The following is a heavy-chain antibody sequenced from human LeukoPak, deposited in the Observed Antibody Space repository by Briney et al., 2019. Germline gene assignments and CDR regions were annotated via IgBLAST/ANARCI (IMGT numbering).Heavy chain of an antibody. Sequence: PSETLSLTRTVPRGSISSNHWSCIRQPAGKGLECIGRSYTSGSNNYKPSLKSRVPRAVDTSKIQFSLKLSSVTAADTAVYCCARDGHCSSTSFYHWFELWGGGTLVSVSS. J-gene: IGHJ5*02. CDR3: ARDGHCSSTSFYHWFEL. CDR1: RGSISSNH. CDR2: SYTSGSN. V-gene: IGHV4-4*07. D-gene: IGHD2-2*01.